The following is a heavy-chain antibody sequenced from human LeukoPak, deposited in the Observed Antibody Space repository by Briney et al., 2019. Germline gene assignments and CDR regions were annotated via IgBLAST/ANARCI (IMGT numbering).Heavy chain of an antibody. CDR2: ISSSSSYT. CDR1: GFTFSDYY. J-gene: IGHJ4*02. CDR3: ARDMRVAYYYDSSGSLDY. Sequence: GGSLRLSCAASGFTFSDYYMSWIRQAPGEGLEWVSYISSSSSYTNYADSVKGRFTISRDNAKNSLYLQMNSLRAEDTAVYYCARDMRVAYYYDSSGSLDYWGRGTLVTVSS. D-gene: IGHD3-22*01. V-gene: IGHV3-11*06.